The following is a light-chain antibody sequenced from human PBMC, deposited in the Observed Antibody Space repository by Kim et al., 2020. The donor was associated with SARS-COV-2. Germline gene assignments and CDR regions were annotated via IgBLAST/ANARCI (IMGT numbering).Light chain of an antibody. Sequence: EIVMTQSPATLSVFPGERATRSCRASRNIDFNLAWYQQRPGQTPRLLIYGASTRATGVAARFSGSGSGTEFTLTITNLQSEDFAVYCCQHYHNYLWTFGKATKVNIK. J-gene: IGKJ1*01. CDR1: RNIDFN. CDR2: GAS. V-gene: IGKV3D-15*01. CDR3: QHYHNYLWT.